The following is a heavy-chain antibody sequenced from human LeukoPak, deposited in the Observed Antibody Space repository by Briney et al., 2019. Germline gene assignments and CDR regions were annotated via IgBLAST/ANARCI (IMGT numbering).Heavy chain of an antibody. CDR3: AREVATTYFDY. J-gene: IGHJ4*02. V-gene: IGHV3-7*01. CDR1: GFTFSTYW. CDR2: IKQGGSEK. D-gene: IGHD5-24*01. Sequence: GGSLRLSCAASGFTFSTYWMSWDRQAPGKGLEWVANIKQGGSEKFYVDSVKGRLTISRDNAKNSLYLQMSSLRAEDTAVYYCAREVATTYFDYWGQGTLVTVSS.